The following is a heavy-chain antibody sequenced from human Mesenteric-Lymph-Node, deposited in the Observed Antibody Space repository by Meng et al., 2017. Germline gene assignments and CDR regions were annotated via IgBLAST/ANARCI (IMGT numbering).Heavy chain of an antibody. J-gene: IGHJ6*02. D-gene: IGHD1-1*01. CDR1: GFTFSSYA. Sequence: GESLKISCAASGFTFSSYAMHWVRQAPGKGLEWVADITYDGSNKYYADSVKGRFTISRDNSKNTLYLQMNSLRAEDTAVYYCASRKSEPPPWKGNYGMDVWGQGTTVTVSS. CDR2: ITYDGSNK. V-gene: IGHV3-30*04. CDR3: ASRKSEPPPWKGNYGMDV.